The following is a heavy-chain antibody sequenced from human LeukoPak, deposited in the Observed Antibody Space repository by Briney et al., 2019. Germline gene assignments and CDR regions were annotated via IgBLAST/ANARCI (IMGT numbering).Heavy chain of an antibody. Sequence: PSETLSLTCTVSGGSTSSYYWSWIRQPAGKGLEWIGRIYTSGSTNYNPSLKSRVTISVDKSKNQFSLKLSSVTAADTAVYYCARDSSQYSSSSGIDYWGQGTLVTVSS. CDR2: IYTSGST. D-gene: IGHD6-6*01. CDR1: GGSTSSYY. V-gene: IGHV4-4*07. CDR3: ARDSSQYSSSSGIDY. J-gene: IGHJ4*02.